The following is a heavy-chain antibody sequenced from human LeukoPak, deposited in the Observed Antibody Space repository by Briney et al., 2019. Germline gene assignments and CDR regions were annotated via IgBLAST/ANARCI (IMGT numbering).Heavy chain of an antibody. Sequence: KTGGSLRLSCTASGFTFGDYAMSWFRQAPGKGLEWVGFIRSKAYGGTTEYAASVKGRFTISRDDSKSIAYLQMNSLKTEDTAVYYCTRNTVTVHFDYWSQGTLVTVSS. CDR1: GFTFGDYA. CDR2: IRSKAYGGTT. D-gene: IGHD4-17*01. CDR3: TRNTVTVHFDY. J-gene: IGHJ4*02. V-gene: IGHV3-49*05.